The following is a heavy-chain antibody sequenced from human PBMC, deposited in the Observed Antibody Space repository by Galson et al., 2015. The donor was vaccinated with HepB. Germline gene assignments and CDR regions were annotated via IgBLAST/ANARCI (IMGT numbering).Heavy chain of an antibody. Sequence: SLRLSCAASGFTFSNAWMSWVRQAPGKGLEWVGRIKSKTDGGTTDYAAPVKGRFTISRDDSKNTLYLQMNSLKTEDTAVYYCTTDSWGYDSSGYYYGSIGYWGQGTLVTVSS. CDR3: TTDSWGYDSSGYYYGSIGY. CDR2: IKSKTDGGTT. V-gene: IGHV3-15*01. D-gene: IGHD3-22*01. J-gene: IGHJ4*02. CDR1: GFTFSNAW.